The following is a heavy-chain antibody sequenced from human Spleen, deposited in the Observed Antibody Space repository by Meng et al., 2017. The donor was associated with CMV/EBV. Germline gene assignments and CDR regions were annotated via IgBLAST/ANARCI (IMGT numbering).Heavy chain of an antibody. CDR3: AREFRNLGSDYYPDTFDI. D-gene: IGHD3-3*01. V-gene: IGHV3-9*01. Sequence: SLKISCAASGFTFDDYAMHWVRQAPGKGLEWVSGISWNSGSVGYADSVKGRFTISRDNAKNSLYLQMNSLRAEDTAVYYCAREFRNLGSDYYPDTFDIWGQGTMVTVSS. CDR2: ISWNSGSV. J-gene: IGHJ3*02. CDR1: GFTFDDYA.